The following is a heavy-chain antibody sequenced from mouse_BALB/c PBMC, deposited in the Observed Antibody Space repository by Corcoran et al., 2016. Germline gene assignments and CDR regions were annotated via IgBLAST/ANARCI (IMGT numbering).Heavy chain of an antibody. CDR3: AREPYSMDY. J-gene: IGHJ4*01. Sequence: QIQLVQSGPELKKPGETVKISCKASGYTFTNYGMNWVKQAPGKGLKWMGWINTYIGEPTYADDFKGRFAFSLETSASTAYLQINNLKNEDTATYFCAREPYSMDYWGQGTSDTVSS. V-gene: IGHV9-3-1*01. CDR1: GYTFTNYG. CDR2: INTYIGEP. D-gene: IGHD6-1*01.